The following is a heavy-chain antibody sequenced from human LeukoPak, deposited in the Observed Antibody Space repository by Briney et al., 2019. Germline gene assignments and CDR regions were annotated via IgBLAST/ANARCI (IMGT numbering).Heavy chain of an antibody. V-gene: IGHV1-18*04. J-gene: IGHJ4*02. CDR3: ARRYYHDSSAYYCIDY. Sequence: ASVKVSCKASGYSFASYGISWVRQAPGQGLEWMGWISVYNGDTNYAQNLQGRVTMTTDTSTSTAYMELRSLRSDDTAVYYCARRYYHDSSAYYCIDYWGQETLVTVSS. CDR1: GYSFASYG. CDR2: ISVYNGDT. D-gene: IGHD3-22*01.